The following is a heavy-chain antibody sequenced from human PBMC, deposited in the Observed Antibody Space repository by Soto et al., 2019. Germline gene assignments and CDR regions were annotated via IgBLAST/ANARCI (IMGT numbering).Heavy chain of an antibody. CDR2: ISSSSSTI. Sequence: GGSLRLSCAASGFTFSTYSMNWVRQAPGKGLEWVSYISSSSSTIFYTDSGKGRFTVTRDNPKNSLYLQMNSLRAEDTVFYYCAKPTYYYDSSGPPAYWGQGPLVTVS. CDR3: AKPTYYYDSSGPPAY. D-gene: IGHD3-22*01. V-gene: IGHV3-48*01. J-gene: IGHJ4*02. CDR1: GFTFSTYS.